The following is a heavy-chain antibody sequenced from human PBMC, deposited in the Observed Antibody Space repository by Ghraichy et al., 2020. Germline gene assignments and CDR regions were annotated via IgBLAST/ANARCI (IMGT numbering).Heavy chain of an antibody. CDR3: ARLNPYDYVWGSYRYNAFDI. J-gene: IGHJ3*02. CDR2: IYPGDSDT. CDR1: GYSFTSYW. Sequence: GESLNISCKGSGYSFTSYWIGWVRQMPGKGLEWMGIIYPGDSDTRYSPSFQGQVTMSADKSISTAYLQWSSPKASDTAMYYCARLNPYDYVWGSYRYNAFDIWGQGTMVTVSS. V-gene: IGHV5-51*01. D-gene: IGHD3-16*02.